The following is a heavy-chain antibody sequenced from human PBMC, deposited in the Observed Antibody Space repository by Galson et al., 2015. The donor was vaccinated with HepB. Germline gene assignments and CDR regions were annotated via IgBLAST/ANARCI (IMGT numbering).Heavy chain of an antibody. V-gene: IGHV4-34*01. J-gene: IGHJ4*02. CDR3: AFGHYDILPKL. CDR2: INHSGAT. D-gene: IGHD3-9*01. Sequence: ETLSLTCAVSGGSFYGYYWTWIRQSPGKGLEWIGEINHSGATNYNPSLKSRLAISVDTSNKHFLLKLNSVTAADTAVYYCAFGHYDILPKLWGQGTLVTVSS. CDR1: GGSFYGYY.